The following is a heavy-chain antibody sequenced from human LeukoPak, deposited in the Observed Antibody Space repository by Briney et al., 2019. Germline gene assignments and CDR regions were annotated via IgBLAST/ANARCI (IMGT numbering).Heavy chain of an antibody. CDR3: ARDLGYYYDSSGYYSPDDY. D-gene: IGHD3-22*01. Sequence: ASVKVSCKASGYTFTGYYMHWVRQAPGQGLEWMGWINPNSGGTNYAQKFQGRVTMTRDTSISTAYMELSRLRSDDTAVYYCARDLGYYYDSSGYYSPDDYWGQGTLVTVSS. CDR2: INPNSGGT. J-gene: IGHJ4*02. V-gene: IGHV1-2*02. CDR1: GYTFTGYY.